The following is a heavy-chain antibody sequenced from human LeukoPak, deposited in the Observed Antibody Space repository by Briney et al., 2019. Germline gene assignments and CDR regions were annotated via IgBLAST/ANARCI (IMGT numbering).Heavy chain of an antibody. Sequence: SETLSLTCAVSGYSISSGYYWGWIRQPPGKGLEWIGSIYHSGSTYYNPSLKSRVTISVDTSKNQFSLKLSSVTAADTAVYYCAAPQVGATMDDAFDIWGQGTMVTVS. D-gene: IGHD1-26*01. CDR2: IYHSGST. CDR3: AAPQVGATMDDAFDI. CDR1: GYSISSGYY. J-gene: IGHJ3*02. V-gene: IGHV4-38-2*01.